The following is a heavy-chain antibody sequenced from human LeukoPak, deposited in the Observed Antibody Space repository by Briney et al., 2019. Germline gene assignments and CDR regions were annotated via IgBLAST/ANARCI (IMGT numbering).Heavy chain of an antibody. CDR3: ARSPDSSSWYYYYYYMDV. CDR2: IYCSGST. V-gene: IGHV4-59*01. CDR1: GGPISSYY. Sequence: KPSETLSLTCTVSGGPISSYYWSWIRQPPGKGLEWIGYIYCSGSTNYNPSLKSRVTISVDTSKNQFSLKLSSVTAADTAVYYCARSPDSSSWYYYYYYMDVWGKGTTVTISS. J-gene: IGHJ6*03. D-gene: IGHD6-13*01.